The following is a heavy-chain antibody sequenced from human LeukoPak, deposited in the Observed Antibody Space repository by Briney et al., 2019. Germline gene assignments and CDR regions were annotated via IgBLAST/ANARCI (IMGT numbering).Heavy chain of an antibody. Sequence: GSLRLSCAVSGFTISSHYITWVRQAPGKGLEWIGSIYYNGDTYYNPSLKSRVTISVDTSKNQFSLKLSSVTAADTAVYSCARHGGSSWGASWFDPWGQGTLVTVSS. CDR1: GFTISSHY. D-gene: IGHD6-13*01. V-gene: IGHV4-59*05. J-gene: IGHJ5*02. CDR3: ARHGGSSWGASWFDP. CDR2: IYYNGDT.